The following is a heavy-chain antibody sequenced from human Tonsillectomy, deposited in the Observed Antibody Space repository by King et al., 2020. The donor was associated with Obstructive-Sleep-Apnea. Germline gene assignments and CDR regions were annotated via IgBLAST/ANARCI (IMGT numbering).Heavy chain of an antibody. V-gene: IGHV1-2*02. D-gene: IGHD1-7*01. Sequence: QLVQSGAEVKKPGASVKVSCKASGYTFTGYYIHWVRQAPGQGREWMGCINPNSGGTDYAENFQGRVTMTRDTSINTAYMDLSRLRSDDTAVYFCARVSLLVRTYYFDFWGQGTLVAVSS. CDR1: GYTFTGYY. CDR2: INPNSGGT. J-gene: IGHJ4*02. CDR3: ARVSLLVRTYYFDF.